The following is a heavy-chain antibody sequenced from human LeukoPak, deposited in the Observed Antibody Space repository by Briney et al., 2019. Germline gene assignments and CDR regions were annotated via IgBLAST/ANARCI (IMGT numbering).Heavy chain of an antibody. CDR3: ARSTILNAFDS. V-gene: IGHV3-48*03. D-gene: IGHD1-26*01. CDR1: GFSFSTYE. CDR2: ISRSGSYT. J-gene: IGHJ4*02. Sequence: GGSLRLTCAASGFSFSTYEMNWVRQAPGKGLEWVSYISRSGSYTYYAASVKGRFTISRDDAKSSLYLQMNSLRAEDTALYFCARSTILNAFDSWGQGILVTVSS.